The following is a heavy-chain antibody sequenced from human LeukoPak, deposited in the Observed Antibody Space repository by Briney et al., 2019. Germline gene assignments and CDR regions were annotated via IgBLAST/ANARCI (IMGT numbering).Heavy chain of an antibody. J-gene: IGHJ2*01. CDR2: FDPEDGET. D-gene: IGHD2-15*01. V-gene: IGHV1-24*01. Sequence: ASVKVSCKVSGYTLTELSMHWVRQAPGKGLEWMGGFDPEDGETIYAQEFQGRVTMTEDTSTDTAYMELSSLRSEDTAVYYCAIRPTRYCSGGSCYSFWYFDLWGRGTLVTVSS. CDR3: AIRPTRYCSGGSCYSFWYFDL. CDR1: GYTLTELS.